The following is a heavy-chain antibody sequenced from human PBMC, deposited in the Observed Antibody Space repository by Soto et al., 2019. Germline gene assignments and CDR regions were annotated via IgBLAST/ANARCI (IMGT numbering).Heavy chain of an antibody. CDR1: GFALSNYW. CDR2: IKQDGSEK. J-gene: IGHJ4*02. D-gene: IGHD7-27*01. CDR3: ATETSTWGC. Sequence: EVQLVESGGGLVQPGGSLRLSCVASGFALSNYWINWVRQAPGKGLEWVANIKQDGSEKNYVDSVKGRFTISRDNARNSLYLQGNSLRAEDTAAYYCATETSTWGCWGQGTLVAVSS. V-gene: IGHV3-7*05.